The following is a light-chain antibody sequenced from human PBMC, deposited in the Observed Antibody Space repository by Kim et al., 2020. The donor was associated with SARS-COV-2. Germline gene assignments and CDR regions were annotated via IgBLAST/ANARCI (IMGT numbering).Light chain of an antibody. V-gene: IGKV1-5*03. CDR1: QSISNW. CDR3: QQYDNYPWT. Sequence: SASVGDRVTITCRASQSISNWLAWYQQKPGKAPKLLISKASSLESGVPSRFSGSQSGTEFTLTISSLQPDDFANYYCQQYDNYPWTFGQGTKV. CDR2: KAS. J-gene: IGKJ1*01.